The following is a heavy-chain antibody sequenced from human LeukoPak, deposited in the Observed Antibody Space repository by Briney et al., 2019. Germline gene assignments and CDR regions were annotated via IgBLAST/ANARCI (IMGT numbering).Heavy chain of an antibody. V-gene: IGHV1-18*01. CDR3: ARGGRSSGWYFNFDY. D-gene: IGHD6-19*01. Sequence: GASVKVSCKASGYTFTSYGISWVRQARGQGLEWMGWISAYNGNTNYAQKLQGRVTMTTDTSTSTAYMELRSLRSDDTAVYYCARGGRSSGWYFNFDYWGQGTLVTVSS. CDR1: GYTFTSYG. J-gene: IGHJ4*02. CDR2: ISAYNGNT.